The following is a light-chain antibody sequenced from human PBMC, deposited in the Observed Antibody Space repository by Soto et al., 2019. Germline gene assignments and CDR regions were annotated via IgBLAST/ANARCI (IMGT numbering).Light chain of an antibody. CDR3: QHYNSYSEA. CDR1: QTVRNNY. Sequence: FVLTQSPSTLSLSPGERATLCCRSCQTVRNNYLAWYQQKPGQAPRLLIYDASSMATGIPDRFSGGGSGTEFTLTISSLQPDDFAAYYCQHYNSYSEAFGQGTKVDIK. CDR2: DAS. J-gene: IGKJ1*01. V-gene: IGKV3D-20*02.